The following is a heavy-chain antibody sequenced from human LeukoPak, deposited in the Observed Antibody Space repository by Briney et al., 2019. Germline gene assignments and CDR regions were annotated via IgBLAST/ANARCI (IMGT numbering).Heavy chain of an antibody. V-gene: IGHV3-30*18. J-gene: IGHJ3*02. Sequence: GGSLRLSCAASGFTFSTYYMNWVRQAPGKGLEWVAVISYDGSNKYYADSVKGRFTISRDNSKNTLYLQMNSLRAEDTAVYYCAKVLGYYYDSSGYYSHDAFDIWGQGTMVTVSS. D-gene: IGHD3-22*01. CDR2: ISYDGSNK. CDR3: AKVLGYYYDSSGYYSHDAFDI. CDR1: GFTFSTYY.